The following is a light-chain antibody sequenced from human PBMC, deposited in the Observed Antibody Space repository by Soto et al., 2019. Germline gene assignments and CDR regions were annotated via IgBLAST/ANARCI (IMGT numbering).Light chain of an antibody. Sequence: EILMTQSPATLSLSPGEGGTLSCWAAQDVTNSVAWYQQKSGQAPRLLIYDASARASGVSARFSGSGSGTDFTLTISGLQSEDSAVYFCQQYIRRPLSFGQGTRLEI. V-gene: IGKV3-15*01. CDR1: QDVTNS. J-gene: IGKJ5*01. CDR3: QQYIRRPLS. CDR2: DAS.